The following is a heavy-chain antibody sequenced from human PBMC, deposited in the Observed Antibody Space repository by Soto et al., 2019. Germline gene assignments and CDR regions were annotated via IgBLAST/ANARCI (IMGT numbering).Heavy chain of an antibody. CDR1: GYIFTSYW. D-gene: IGHD3-16*01. J-gene: IGHJ4*02. Sequence: PGESLQISFKVSGYIFTSYWISWVRQMPGKGLEWMGRIDPTDSYTDYSPSFQGHVTISVDKSINTAYLQWSSLKASDSAMYYCARLPVLSLVAVWGFDYWGLGTLVTVSS. CDR2: IDPTDSYT. V-gene: IGHV5-10-1*01. CDR3: ARLPVLSLVAVWGFDY.